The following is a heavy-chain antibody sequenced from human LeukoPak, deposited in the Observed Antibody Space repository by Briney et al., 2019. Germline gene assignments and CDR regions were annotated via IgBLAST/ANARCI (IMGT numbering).Heavy chain of an antibody. CDR1: GFTFSSYA. V-gene: IGHV3-23*01. Sequence: PGGSLRLSCAASGFTFSSYAMSWVRQAPGKGLEWVSAISGSGGSTYYADSVKGRFTISRDNSKNTLYLQVNSLRAEDTAVYYCAKDLGSSSWYYFDYWGQGTLVTVSS. J-gene: IGHJ4*02. CDR3: AKDLGSSSWYYFDY. D-gene: IGHD6-13*01. CDR2: ISGSGGST.